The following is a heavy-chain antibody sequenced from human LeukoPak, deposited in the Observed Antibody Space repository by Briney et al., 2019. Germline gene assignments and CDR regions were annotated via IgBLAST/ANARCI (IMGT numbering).Heavy chain of an antibody. D-gene: IGHD2/OR15-2a*01. Sequence: SETLSLTCSVSGGSMTNLYWTWIRQPPGKGLEWIGDIYDSGSTRYNTSLESRVTISVDTSKNQFSLKLSSVTAADTAVYYCARGGSTNFYYGDVWGQGTTVTVSS. J-gene: IGHJ6*02. CDR3: ARGGSTNFYYGDV. V-gene: IGHV4-59*01. CDR2: IYDSGST. CDR1: GGSMTNLY.